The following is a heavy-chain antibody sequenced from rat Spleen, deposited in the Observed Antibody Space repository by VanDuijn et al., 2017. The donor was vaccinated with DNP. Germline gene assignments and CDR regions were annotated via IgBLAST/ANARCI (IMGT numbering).Heavy chain of an antibody. Sequence: EVQLVESGGGLVQPGRSLKFSCAASGFTFSDYNMAWVRQVPGKGLEWIASITGGSRITSYPDSVKGRFTVSRDNAKSTLYLQMNSLRSEDMATYYCARHGRRVFDYWGQGVMVTVSS. CDR2: ITGGSRIT. CDR3: ARHGRRVFDY. V-gene: IGHV5-22*01. J-gene: IGHJ2*01. D-gene: IGHD1-11*01. CDR1: GFTFSDYN.